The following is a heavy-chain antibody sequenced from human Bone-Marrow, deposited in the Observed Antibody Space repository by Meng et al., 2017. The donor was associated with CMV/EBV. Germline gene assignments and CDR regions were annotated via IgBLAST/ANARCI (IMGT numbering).Heavy chain of an antibody. CDR3: AKDSDNLAFDY. CDR2: IWYDGSNK. J-gene: IGHJ4*02. D-gene: IGHD1-1*01. CDR1: GLTFSNYG. V-gene: IGHV3-33*06. Sequence: SWAASGLTFSNYGMHWVRQAPGKGLEWVAVIWYDGSNKYYADSVKGRFTISRDNSKNTLYLQMNSLRAEDTAVYYCAKDSDNLAFDYWGQGTLVTVSS.